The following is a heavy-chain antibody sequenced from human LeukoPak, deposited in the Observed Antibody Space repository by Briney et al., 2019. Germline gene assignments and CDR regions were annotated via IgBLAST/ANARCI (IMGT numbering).Heavy chain of an antibody. Sequence: SETLSLTCTVSGGSISGYTWSWIRQPAGKGLEWIGRIYASGSTNYNLSLQRRVTMSVDTSRGQFFLMVHSVTAADTAVYYCARGVVGATVFAYWGQGTVVTASS. CDR1: GGSISGYT. V-gene: IGHV4-4*07. D-gene: IGHD1-26*01. CDR3: ARGVVGATVFAY. J-gene: IGHJ4*02. CDR2: IYASGST.